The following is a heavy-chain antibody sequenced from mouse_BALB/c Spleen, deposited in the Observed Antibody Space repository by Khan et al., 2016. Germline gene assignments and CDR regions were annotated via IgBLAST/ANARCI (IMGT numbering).Heavy chain of an antibody. V-gene: IGHV3-2*02. D-gene: IGHD1-2*01. J-gene: IGHJ4*01. CDR1: GYSITSDYA. Sequence: EVQLQESGPGLVKPSQSLSLTCTVTGYSITSDYAWNWIRQFPGNKLEWMGYISYSGSTRYYPSLNRRISITRDTSKNQFFLQLNSVTTEDTATYYCARTPTAYYTMDYWGQGTSVTVSS. CDR3: ARTPTAYYTMDY. CDR2: ISYSGST.